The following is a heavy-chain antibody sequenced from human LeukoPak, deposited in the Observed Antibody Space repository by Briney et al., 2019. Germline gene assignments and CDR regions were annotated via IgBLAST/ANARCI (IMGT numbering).Heavy chain of an antibody. V-gene: IGHV3-30*03. CDR1: GFTFSSYE. J-gene: IGHJ4*02. CDR2: ISFDGSNK. CDR3: CGGLFYCDY. Sequence: GSLRLSCAASGFTFSSYEMNWVRQAPGKGLEWVAGISFDGSNKYYADSLKGRFTISRDNSKNTLYMQMNSLRVEDTAVYYCCGGLFYCDYLGQGTLVTVSS. D-gene: IGHD3-10*01.